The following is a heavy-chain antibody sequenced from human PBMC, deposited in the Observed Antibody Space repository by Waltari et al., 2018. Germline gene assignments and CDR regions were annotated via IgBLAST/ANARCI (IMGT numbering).Heavy chain of an antibody. V-gene: IGHV4-59*01. D-gene: IGHD3-10*01. Sequence: QVQLQESGPGLVKPSETLSLTCTVSGGSISRYYWSWVRQPPGKGLDWIVYIYYSGITNYNPSLKIRVTISGDTSKNQFSLKLSSLTAADTAVYYCAVTPARYYYGSGSQFDIWGQGTMVTVSS. J-gene: IGHJ3*02. CDR2: IYYSGIT. CDR1: GGSISRYY. CDR3: AVTPARYYYGSGSQFDI.